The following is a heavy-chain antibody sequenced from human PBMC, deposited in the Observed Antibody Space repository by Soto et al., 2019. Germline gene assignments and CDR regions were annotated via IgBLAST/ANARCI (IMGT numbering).Heavy chain of an antibody. CDR2: ISSSSSYI. CDR1: GFTFSSYS. Sequence: GGSLRLSCAASGFTFSSYSMNWVRQAPGKGLEWVSSISSSSSYIYYADSVKGRFTISRDNAKNSLYLQMNSLRAEDTAVYYCARGPAIVGAPAWGQGTLVTLSS. D-gene: IGHD1-26*01. V-gene: IGHV3-21*01. J-gene: IGHJ5*02. CDR3: ARGPAIVGAPA.